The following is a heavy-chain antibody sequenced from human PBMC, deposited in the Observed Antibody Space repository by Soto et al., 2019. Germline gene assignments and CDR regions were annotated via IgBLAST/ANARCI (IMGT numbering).Heavy chain of an antibody. J-gene: IGHJ4*02. V-gene: IGHV3-48*01. D-gene: IGHD3-3*01. CDR1: GFSFNDYS. CDR2: ISSSSFTI. Sequence: EVHLVESGGGLVQPGGSLRLSCAASGFSFNDYSMNWVRQAPWRGLEWVSYISSSSFTIHYADSVEGRFAISRDNAKNSLYLQMNILRAEDTAVYYCARDYNDFWSGLFDYWGQGALVTVSS. CDR3: ARDYNDFWSGLFDY.